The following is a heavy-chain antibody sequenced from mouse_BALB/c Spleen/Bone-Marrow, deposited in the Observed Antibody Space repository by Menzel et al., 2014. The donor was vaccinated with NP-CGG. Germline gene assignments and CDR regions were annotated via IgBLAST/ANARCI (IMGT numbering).Heavy chain of an antibody. V-gene: IGHV5-9-4*01. D-gene: IGHD2-2*01. Sequence: EVQGVESGGGLGKPGGSLKLSCAASGFTFSSYAMSWVRQSPEKRLEWVAEISSGGSYTYYPDTVTGRFTISRDNAKNTMYLEIGSLRSEDTAMYYCAREGYDGLMDYWGQGTSVTASS. CDR1: GFTFSSYA. CDR3: AREGYDGLMDY. CDR2: ISSGGSYT. J-gene: IGHJ4*01.